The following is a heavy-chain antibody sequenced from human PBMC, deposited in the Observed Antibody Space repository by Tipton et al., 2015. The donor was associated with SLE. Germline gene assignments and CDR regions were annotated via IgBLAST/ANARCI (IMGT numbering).Heavy chain of an antibody. CDR2: INPSGGST. CDR3: CRGGTYMGRFDI. D-gene: IGHD1-26*01. CDR1: GYTFTSYY. J-gene: IGHJ3*02. V-gene: IGHV1-46*01. Sequence: QSGPEVKKPGASVKISCKASGYTFTSYYMHWVRQAPGQGLEWMGIINPSGGSTSYAQKFQGRVTMTRDTSTSTVYMELSSLTSEDTAVYSCCRGGTYMGRFDIWGHGTMVTASS.